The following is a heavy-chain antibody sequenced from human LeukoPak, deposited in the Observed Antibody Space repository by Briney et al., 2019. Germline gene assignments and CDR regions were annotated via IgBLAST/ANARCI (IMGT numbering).Heavy chain of an antibody. V-gene: IGHV4-59*01. Sequence: SETLSLTCTVSGVAISSYYWSWIRQPPGKGLEWIGYIYYSGSTNYNPSLTSRVTISVDTSKNQFSLKLSSVTAADTAVYYCARGVVVTAFFDYWGQGTLVTVSS. CDR2: IYYSGST. J-gene: IGHJ4*02. D-gene: IGHD2-21*02. CDR1: GVAISSYY. CDR3: ARGVVVTAFFDY.